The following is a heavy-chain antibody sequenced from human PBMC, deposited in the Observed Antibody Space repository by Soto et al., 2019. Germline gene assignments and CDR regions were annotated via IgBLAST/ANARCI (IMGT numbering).Heavy chain of an antibody. D-gene: IGHD4-17*01. V-gene: IGHV1-69*01. Sequence: QVQLVQSGAAVNKPGFSVKVSCKASGGTFSRYAISWLRQAPVQGLEWVGGIIPIFGTANYAQKLQGRVTMTADESTSTAYMELSSLRSEDTAVYYCASCIGRPTVTTFCMDVWGQATTVTVSS. CDR3: ASCIGRPTVTTFCMDV. CDR2: IIPIFGTA. CDR1: GGTFSRYA. J-gene: IGHJ6*02.